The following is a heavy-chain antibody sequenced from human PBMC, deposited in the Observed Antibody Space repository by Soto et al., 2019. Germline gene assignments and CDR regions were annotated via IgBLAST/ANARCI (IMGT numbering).Heavy chain of an antibody. Sequence: VQLVESGGGLVQPGGSLRLSCAASGFTFSSYGMHWVRQAPGKGLEWVAVISYDGSNKYYADSVKGRFTISRDNSKNTLYLQMNSLRAEDTAVYYCAKDSVVVPAAGYYYYGMDVWGQGTTVTVSS. CDR1: GFTFSSYG. CDR3: AKDSVVVPAAGYYYYGMDV. D-gene: IGHD2-2*01. J-gene: IGHJ6*02. CDR2: ISYDGSNK. V-gene: IGHV3-30*18.